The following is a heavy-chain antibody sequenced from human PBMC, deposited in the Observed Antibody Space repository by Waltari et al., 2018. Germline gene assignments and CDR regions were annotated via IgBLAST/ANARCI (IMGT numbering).Heavy chain of an antibody. D-gene: IGHD1-26*01. V-gene: IGHV3-15*01. CDR1: GFPFSNAW. J-gene: IGHJ4*02. CDR2: IKSKTDGGTT. CDR3: TTGIFAIVGATGGRY. Sequence: EVQLVESGGGLVKPGGSLRLSCAASGFPFSNAWMRWVRQAPGKGLEWVGRIKSKTDGGTTDYAAPVKGRFTISRDDSKNTLYLQMNSLKTEDTAVYYCTTGIFAIVGATGGRYWGQGTLVTVSS.